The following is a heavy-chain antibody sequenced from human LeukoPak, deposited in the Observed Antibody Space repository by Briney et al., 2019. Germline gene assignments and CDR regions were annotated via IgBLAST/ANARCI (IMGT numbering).Heavy chain of an antibody. V-gene: IGHV3-23*01. Sequence: GGSLRLSCVASGFTFRNAWMSWVRQAPGKGLEWVSAISGSGGSTYYADSVKGRFTISRDNSKNTLYLQMNSLRAEDTAVYYCAKKFTTSPPHDFGNYWGQGTLVTVSS. CDR2: ISGSGGST. D-gene: IGHD3-16*01. CDR3: AKKFTTSPPHDFGNY. CDR1: GFTFRNAW. J-gene: IGHJ4*02.